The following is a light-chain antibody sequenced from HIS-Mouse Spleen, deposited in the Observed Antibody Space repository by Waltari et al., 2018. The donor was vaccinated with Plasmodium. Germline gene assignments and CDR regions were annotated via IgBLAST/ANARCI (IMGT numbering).Light chain of an antibody. CDR3: SSYAGSNNLV. Sequence: QSALTQPPSASGSPGQSVTISCTGTSSAVGGSNYVSWYQQPPGKAPKRMIYEVSKRPSGVPDRFSGSKSGNTASLTVSGLQAEDEADYYCSSYAGSNNLVFGGGTKLTVL. CDR2: EVS. CDR1: SSAVGGSNY. V-gene: IGLV2-8*01. J-gene: IGLJ2*01.